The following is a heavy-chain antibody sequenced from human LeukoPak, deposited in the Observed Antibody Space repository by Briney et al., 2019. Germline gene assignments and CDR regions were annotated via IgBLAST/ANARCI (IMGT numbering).Heavy chain of an antibody. J-gene: IGHJ4*02. CDR3: ARHYGVWGWLQPMSFFDY. CDR2: INHSGST. Sequence: PSETLSLTCAVYGGSFSGYYWSWIRQPPGKGLEWIGEINHSGSTNYNPSLKSRVTISVDTSKNQFSLKLSSVTAADTAVYYCARHYGVWGWLQPMSFFDYWGQGTLVTVSS. V-gene: IGHV4-34*01. D-gene: IGHD5-24*01. CDR1: GGSFSGYY.